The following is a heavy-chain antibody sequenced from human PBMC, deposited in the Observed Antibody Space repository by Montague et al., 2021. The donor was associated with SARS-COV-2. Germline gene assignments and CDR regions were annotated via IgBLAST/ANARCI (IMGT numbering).Heavy chain of an antibody. Sequence: PALVKPTQTLTLTCTFSGFSLSTSGMCVSWIRQPPGKALEWLAHIDWDDDKYYSTSLKTRLTISKYTSKIQVVLTMTNMDPVDTATYYCARTHYDILAGYYIAFDYWGQGTLVTVSS. CDR3: ARTHYDILAGYYIAFDY. CDR1: GFSLSTSGMC. J-gene: IGHJ4*02. D-gene: IGHD3-9*01. V-gene: IGHV2-70*01. CDR2: IDWDDDK.